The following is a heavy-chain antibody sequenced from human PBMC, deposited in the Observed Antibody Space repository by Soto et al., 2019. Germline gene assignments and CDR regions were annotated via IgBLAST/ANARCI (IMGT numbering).Heavy chain of an antibody. CDR3: ERAGRYCTSTSCCTHYYGMDV. J-gene: IGHJ6*02. CDR1: GFTFSSYD. CDR2: IGTAGDP. Sequence: GGSLRLPCAASGFTFSSYDMHWVRQPTGKGLEWVSAIGTAGDPYYPDSVKGRFTIYTENARNSLYLQMNSLRAGDTAVYYCERAGRYCTSTSCCTHYYGMDVWGQGTTVTVSS. D-gene: IGHD2-2*02. V-gene: IGHV3-13*05.